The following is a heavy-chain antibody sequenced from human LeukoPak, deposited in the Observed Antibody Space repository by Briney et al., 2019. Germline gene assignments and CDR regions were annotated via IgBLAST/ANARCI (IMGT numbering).Heavy chain of an antibody. CDR2: INHGGST. CDR1: GGSFSGDF. V-gene: IGHV4-34*10. CDR3: ARYDFNKFFDY. J-gene: IGHJ4*02. Sequence: SETLSLTCAVNGGSFSGDFWSWIRQSPGKGLEWIGEINHGGSTTYNPSLQSRVTMSVDTSKNQFSLKLSSVTAADTAVYYCARYDFNKFFDYWGQGTLVTVSS. D-gene: IGHD3-3*01.